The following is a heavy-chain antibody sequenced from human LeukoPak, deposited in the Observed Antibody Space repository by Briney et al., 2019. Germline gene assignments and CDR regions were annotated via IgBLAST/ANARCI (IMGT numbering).Heavy chain of an antibody. J-gene: IGHJ4*02. D-gene: IGHD6-19*01. Sequence: PGGSLRLSCAASGFTFSSYGMHWVRQAPGKGLVWVSRINSDGSSTSYADSVKGRFTISRDNAKNTLYLQMNSLRAEDTAVYYCASSSGWYDFDYWGQGTLVTVSS. V-gene: IGHV3-74*01. CDR2: INSDGSST. CDR3: ASSSGWYDFDY. CDR1: GFTFSSYG.